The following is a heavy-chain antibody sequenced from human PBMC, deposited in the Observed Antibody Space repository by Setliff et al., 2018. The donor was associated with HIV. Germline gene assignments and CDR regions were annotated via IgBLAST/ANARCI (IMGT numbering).Heavy chain of an antibody. J-gene: IGHJ6*03. V-gene: IGHV1-8*02. CDR2: MNPSSGNT. CDR1: GYTFTSYD. CDR3: ARMRFCRGGSCLPGSLYYYYMDV. Sequence: ASVKVSCKASGYTFTSYDVNWVRQATGQGLEWMGWMNPSSGNTGYAQKFQDRVTMTTDTTSTTAYMELRSLRSDDTAVYFCARMRFCRGGSCLPGSLYYYYMDVWGKGTTVTVSS. D-gene: IGHD2-15*01.